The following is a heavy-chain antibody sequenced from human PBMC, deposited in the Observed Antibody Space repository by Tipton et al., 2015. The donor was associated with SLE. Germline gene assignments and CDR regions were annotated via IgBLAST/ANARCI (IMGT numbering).Heavy chain of an antibody. J-gene: IGHJ4*02. CDR1: GGTFINFE. Sequence: QSGAEVKKPGASVKVSCKSSGGTFINFEINWVRQAAGQGLEWLAWMNPKNGQTGYAQKFQGRVTVTSNTSTSTTYMELRGLRSDDTAVYYCATGTDLNYWGQGTLVSVSS. CDR2: MNPKNGQT. D-gene: IGHD3-10*01. V-gene: IGHV1-8*02. CDR3: ATGTDLNY.